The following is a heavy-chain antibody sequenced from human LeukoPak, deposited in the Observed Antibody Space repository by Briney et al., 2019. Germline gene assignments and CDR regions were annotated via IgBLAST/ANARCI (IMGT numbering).Heavy chain of an antibody. CDR2: IYQTGPT. Sequence: GGSLRLSCVASGFTFTTYSMNWVRQAPGKGLEWVSIIYQTGPTFYADSVKGRFTVPRDDSKNTLYLQMHSLRAEDTAVYYCAKDQRDDGLYDIDYWGQGTLVIVSS. J-gene: IGHJ4*02. CDR1: GFTFTTYS. V-gene: IGHV3-23*01. D-gene: IGHD5-24*01. CDR3: AKDQRDDGLYDIDY.